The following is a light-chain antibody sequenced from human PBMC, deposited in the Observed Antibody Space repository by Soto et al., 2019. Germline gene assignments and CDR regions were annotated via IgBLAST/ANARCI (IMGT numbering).Light chain of an antibody. CDR3: QQYKSYWT. J-gene: IGKJ1*01. V-gene: IGKV1-27*01. CDR2: GAS. CDR1: QGISND. Sequence: DIQMTQSPSSLSASVGDRVTITCRASQGISNDLAWYQQKPGKLPNLLIYGASTMQSGVPSRFSGSGSGTDFTLTISSLQPGDFATYYCQQYKSYWTFGQGTKVDIK.